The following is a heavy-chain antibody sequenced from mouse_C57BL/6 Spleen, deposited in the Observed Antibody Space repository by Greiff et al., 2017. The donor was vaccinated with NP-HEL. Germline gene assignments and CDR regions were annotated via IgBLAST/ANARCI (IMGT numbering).Heavy chain of an antibody. J-gene: IGHJ2*01. Sequence: VQLQQSGAELAKPGASVKLSCKASGYSFTSYWMHWVKQRPGQGLEWIGYINPSSGYTKYNQKFKDKATLTADKSSSTAYMQLSSLTYEDSAVYYCASVYYSNPYYLDYWGQGTTLTVSS. CDR2: INPSSGYT. CDR3: ASVYYSNPYYLDY. CDR1: GYSFTSYW. D-gene: IGHD2-5*01. V-gene: IGHV1-7*01.